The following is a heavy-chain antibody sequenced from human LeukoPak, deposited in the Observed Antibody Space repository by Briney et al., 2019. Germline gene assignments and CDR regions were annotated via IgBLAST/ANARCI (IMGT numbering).Heavy chain of an antibody. CDR1: GFTFSRYA. J-gene: IGHJ4*02. V-gene: IGHV3-21*01. CDR2: ISSSPIDI. Sequence: PAESLRLSCAASGFTFSRYAMAWVRQAPGKGPDWVSSISSSPIDIYDADSVKGRFTISRDNSKNSLYLQMNSLRVEDTAVYYCARIHDGTPTPSFDSWGQGTLVTVSS. D-gene: IGHD1-26*01. CDR3: ARIHDGTPTPSFDS.